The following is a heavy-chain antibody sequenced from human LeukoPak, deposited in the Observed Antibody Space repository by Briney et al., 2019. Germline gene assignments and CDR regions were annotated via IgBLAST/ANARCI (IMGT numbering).Heavy chain of an antibody. D-gene: IGHD3-22*01. Sequence: GGSLRLSCAASGFTFSSYSMNWVRQAPGKGLEWVSSISSSSSYIYYADSVKGRFTISRDNSKNTLYLQMNSLRAEDTAVYYCARDHYYDSSGYYYYGMDVWGQGTTVTVSS. CDR2: ISSSSSYI. V-gene: IGHV3-21*01. J-gene: IGHJ6*02. CDR3: ARDHYYDSSGYYYYGMDV. CDR1: GFTFSSYS.